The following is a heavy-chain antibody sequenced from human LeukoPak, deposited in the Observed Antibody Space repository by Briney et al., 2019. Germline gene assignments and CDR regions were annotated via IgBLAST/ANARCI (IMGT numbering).Heavy chain of an antibody. CDR3: ARDLWFGEGFDP. Sequence: PSETLSLTCTVSGGSISTYYWSWIRQPAGKGLEWIGRLYTTGSTNYNPSLKSRVTMSVDTSKNQFSLKLSSVTAADTAVYYCARDLWFGEGFDPWGQGTLVTVSS. CDR1: GGSISTYY. D-gene: IGHD3-10*01. V-gene: IGHV4-4*07. J-gene: IGHJ5*02. CDR2: LYTTGST.